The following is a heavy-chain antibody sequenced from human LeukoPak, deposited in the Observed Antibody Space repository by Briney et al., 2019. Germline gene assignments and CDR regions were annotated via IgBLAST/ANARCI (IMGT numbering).Heavy chain of an antibody. D-gene: IGHD3-9*01. CDR1: GYTFTGYY. J-gene: IGHJ4*02. CDR2: INPNSGDT. V-gene: IGHV1-2*02. Sequence: ASVKVSCKASGYTFTGYYMHWVRQAPGQGLEWMGWINPNSGDTNYAQKFQGRVTMTRDTSISTAYMELSRLRSDDTAVYYCARQVDNDQFDYWGQGTLVTVSS. CDR3: ARQVDNDQFDY.